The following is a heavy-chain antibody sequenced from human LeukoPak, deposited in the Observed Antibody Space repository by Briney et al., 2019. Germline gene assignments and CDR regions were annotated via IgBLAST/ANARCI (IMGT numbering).Heavy chain of an antibody. CDR3: AKDGGRDGYRNGYFDY. CDR2: ISGSGGST. Sequence: GGSLRLSCAASGFTFDDYAMHWVRQAPGKGLEWVSAISGSGGSTYYADSVKGRFTISRDNSKNTLYLQMNSLRAEDTAVYYCAKDGGRDGYRNGYFDYWGQGTLVTVSS. CDR1: GFTFDDYA. V-gene: IGHV3-23*01. J-gene: IGHJ4*02. D-gene: IGHD5-24*01.